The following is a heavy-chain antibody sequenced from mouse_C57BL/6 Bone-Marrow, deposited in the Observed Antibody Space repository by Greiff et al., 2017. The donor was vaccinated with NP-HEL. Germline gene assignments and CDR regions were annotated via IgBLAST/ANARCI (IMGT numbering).Heavy chain of an antibody. J-gene: IGHJ2*01. CDR3: ARSCDY. Sequence: VKLQQPGAELVMPGASVKLSCKASGYTFTSYWMHWVKQRPGQGLEWIGEIDPSDSYTNYNQKFKGKSTLTVDKSSSTAYMQLSSLTSEDSAVYYCARSCDYWGQGTTLTVSS. V-gene: IGHV1-69*01. CDR2: IDPSDSYT. CDR1: GYTFTSYW.